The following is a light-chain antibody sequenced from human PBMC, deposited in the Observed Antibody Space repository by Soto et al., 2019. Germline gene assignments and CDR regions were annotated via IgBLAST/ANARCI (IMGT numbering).Light chain of an antibody. J-gene: IGLJ2*01. CDR3: SSYTSISTVV. Sequence: QPVLTQPASVSGSPGQSITISCTGTSSDVGGYNYVSWFQQYPGKAPKLTIYDVNNRPSGVSSRFSGSKSGNTASLTISGLQAEDEADYYCSSYTSISTVVFGGGTKVTVL. V-gene: IGLV2-14*01. CDR1: SSDVGGYNY. CDR2: DVN.